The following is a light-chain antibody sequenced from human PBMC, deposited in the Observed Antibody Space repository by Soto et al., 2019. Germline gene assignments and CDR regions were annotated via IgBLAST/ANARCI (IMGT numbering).Light chain of an antibody. Sequence: EIVLTQSPGTLSLSPGERATLSCRASQSISRYLAWYQQKPGQGPRLLIYGASSRATGTPDRFSGSGSGTDFTLTISRLEPEDFALYYCQQYGSSPPTFGQGTKVDIK. V-gene: IGKV3-20*01. CDR2: GAS. CDR1: QSISRY. CDR3: QQYGSSPPT. J-gene: IGKJ1*01.